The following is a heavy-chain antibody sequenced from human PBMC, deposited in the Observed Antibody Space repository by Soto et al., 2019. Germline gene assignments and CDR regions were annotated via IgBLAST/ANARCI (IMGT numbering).Heavy chain of an antibody. CDR3: ATDPPEYYYGSGT. D-gene: IGHD3-10*01. CDR1: GYTFTSYG. J-gene: IGHJ5*02. CDR2: ISAYNGNT. V-gene: IGHV1-18*01. Sequence: GASVKVSCKASGYTFTSYGISWVRQAPGQGLEWMGWISAYNGNTNYAQKLQGRVTMTTDTSTSTAYMELNSLRSEDTAVYYCATDPPEYYYGSGTWGQGTLVTVSS.